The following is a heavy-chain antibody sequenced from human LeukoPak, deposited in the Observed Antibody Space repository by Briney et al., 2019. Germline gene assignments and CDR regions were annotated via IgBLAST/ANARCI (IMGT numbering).Heavy chain of an antibody. CDR1: GGTFSSYA. D-gene: IGHD2-15*01. Sequence: SVKVSCTASGGTFSSYAISWVRQAPGQGLERMGGIIPIFGTANYAQKFQGRVTITADKSTSTAYMELSSLRSEDTAVYYCARSFGCSGGSCYSNWFDPWGQGTLVTVSS. J-gene: IGHJ5*02. CDR2: IIPIFGTA. CDR3: ARSFGCSGGSCYSNWFDP. V-gene: IGHV1-69*06.